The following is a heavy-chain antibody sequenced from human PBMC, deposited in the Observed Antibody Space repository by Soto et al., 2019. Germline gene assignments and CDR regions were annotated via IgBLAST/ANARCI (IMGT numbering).Heavy chain of an antibody. J-gene: IGHJ4*02. V-gene: IGHV3-30-3*01. CDR1: GFTFSSSA. CDR2: ISYDGSNK. CDR3: VRDKRDLRFLEWSYYFDY. Sequence: GGSLRLSCAASGFTFSSSAMHWVRQAPGKGLEWVAVISYDGSNKYYAESVKGRFTISRDNSKNTLYLQMNSLRAEDTAVYYCVRDKRDLRFLEWSYYFDYWGQGTLVTVSA. D-gene: IGHD3-3*01.